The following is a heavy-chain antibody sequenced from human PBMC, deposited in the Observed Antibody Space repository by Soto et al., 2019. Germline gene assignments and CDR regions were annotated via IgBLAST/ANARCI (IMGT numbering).Heavy chain of an antibody. V-gene: IGHV4-30-2*01. Sequence: QLQLQESGSGLVKPSETLSLTCGVSGWSVSAGGYSCSWIRPPPGKGLEWIGFIAHSGSTHYHPALRSRLTISRDASNNLFSLHLPSVPAADTAVYYCARVEHPVYGGEGAVEHFLYWGQGTLVTVSS. D-gene: IGHD3-10*01. CDR2: IAHSGST. J-gene: IGHJ1*01. CDR1: GWSVSAGGYS. CDR3: ARVEHPVYGGEGAVEHFLY.